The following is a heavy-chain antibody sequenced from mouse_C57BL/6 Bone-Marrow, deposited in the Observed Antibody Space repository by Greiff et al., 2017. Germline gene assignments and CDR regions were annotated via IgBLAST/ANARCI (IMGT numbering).Heavy chain of an antibody. CDR1: GFTFSSYG. V-gene: IGHV5-6*02. Sequence: EVKLVESGGDLVKPGGSLKLSCAASGFTFSSYGMSWVRQTPDKRLEWVATISSGGSYTYYPDSVKGRFTISRDNAKNTLYLQMSSLKSEDTAMYYCARRGIYYDYEFAYWGQGTLVTVSA. CDR2: ISSGGSYT. J-gene: IGHJ3*01. CDR3: ARRGIYYDYEFAY. D-gene: IGHD2-4*01.